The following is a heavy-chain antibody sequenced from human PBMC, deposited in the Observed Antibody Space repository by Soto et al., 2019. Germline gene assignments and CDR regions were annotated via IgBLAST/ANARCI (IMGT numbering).Heavy chain of an antibody. V-gene: IGHV4-31*03. CDR2: IYYTGTT. D-gene: IGHD2-21*02. CDR1: ADSIRDGGYY. Sequence: QALLQESGPGLVAPSQTLSLTCSVFADSIRDGGYYWSWIRQLPGKGLEWLGYIYYTGTTYYNPSFWSRLTTTGDMSTSQFSLTLTSLPAADTAAFYCAKVPRPHPSPVATPGWFGPWGRGILVTVPS. CDR3: AKVPRPHPSPVATPGWFGP. J-gene: IGHJ5*02.